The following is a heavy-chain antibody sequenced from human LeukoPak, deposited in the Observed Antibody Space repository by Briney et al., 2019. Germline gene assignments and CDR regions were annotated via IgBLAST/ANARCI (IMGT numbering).Heavy chain of an antibody. V-gene: IGHV3-30*02. J-gene: IGHJ6*03. CDR2: IRYDGSNK. Sequence: PGGSLRLSCAASGFTFSSYGMHWVRQAPGKGLEWVAFIRYDGSNKYYADSVKGRFTISRDNSKNTLYLQMNSLKAEDTAVYYCAKDVGGLHDNYYYYYMDVWGKGTTVTVSS. D-gene: IGHD3-16*01. CDR1: GFTFSSYG. CDR3: AKDVGGLHDNYYYYYMDV.